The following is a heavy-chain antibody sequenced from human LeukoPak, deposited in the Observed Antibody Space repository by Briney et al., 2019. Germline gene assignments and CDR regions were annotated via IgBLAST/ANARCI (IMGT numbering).Heavy chain of an antibody. CDR1: GYTFTDYW. V-gene: IGHV5-51*01. J-gene: IGHJ4*02. Sequence: GESLKISCKGSGYTFTDYWIGWVRQMPGKGLEWMGIIYPGDSDTRYSPSFQGQVTISADKSISTAYLQWSSLKASDTGMYYCARTVNEGSGWYHYWGQGTLVIVSS. CDR3: ARTVNEGSGWYHY. D-gene: IGHD6-19*01. CDR2: IYPGDSDT.